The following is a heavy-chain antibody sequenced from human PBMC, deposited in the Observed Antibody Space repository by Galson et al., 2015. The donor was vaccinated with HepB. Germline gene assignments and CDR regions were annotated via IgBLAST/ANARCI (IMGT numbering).Heavy chain of an antibody. CDR2: LSFDGNIK. V-gene: IGHV3-30-3*01. CDR1: GFTFSTYA. CDR3: ARDPGRDGYNYHFDY. J-gene: IGHJ4*02. D-gene: IGHD5-24*01. Sequence: SLRLSCAASGFTFSTYAMHWVRQAPGKGLEWLAGLSFDGNIKYYTASVRGRFTISRDNSKNTLYLQVNSLRAEDTAVYYCARDPGRDGYNYHFDYWGQGTLVTVSS.